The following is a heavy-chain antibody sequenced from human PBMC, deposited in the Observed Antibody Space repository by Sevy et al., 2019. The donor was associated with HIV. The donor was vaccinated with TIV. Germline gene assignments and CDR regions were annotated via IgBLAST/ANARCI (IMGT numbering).Heavy chain of an antibody. Sequence: GGPLRLSCAASGFTFSSYAMHWVRQAPGKGLEWVAVISYDGSNKYYADSVKGRFTISRDNSKNTLYLQMNSLRAEDTAVYYCARSDVDSDAFDIWGQGTMVTVSS. J-gene: IGHJ3*02. CDR1: GFTFSSYA. V-gene: IGHV3-30-3*01. CDR2: ISYDGSNK. CDR3: ARSDVDSDAFDI. D-gene: IGHD5-12*01.